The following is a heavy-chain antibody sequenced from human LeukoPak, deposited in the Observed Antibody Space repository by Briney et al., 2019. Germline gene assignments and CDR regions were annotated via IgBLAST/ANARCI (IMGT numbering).Heavy chain of an antibody. D-gene: IGHD3-16*01. Sequence: ASVKVSCKPSGYSFPRNGISWVRQAPGPGLEWMGWISANSGNTNYAQKFQDRVTLTTDTSTSTAYMELRSLRSDDTAVYYCARDVNYAFDYWGQGTLVTVSS. CDR3: ARDVNYAFDY. J-gene: IGHJ4*02. CDR2: ISANSGNT. CDR1: GYSFPRNG. V-gene: IGHV1-18*01.